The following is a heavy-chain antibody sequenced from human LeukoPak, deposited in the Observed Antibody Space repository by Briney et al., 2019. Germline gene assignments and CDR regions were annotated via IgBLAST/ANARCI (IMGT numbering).Heavy chain of an antibody. CDR2: IYSSGST. V-gene: IGHV4-59*01. CDR1: GGSISCYF. J-gene: IGHJ4*02. Sequence: SETLSLTCTVSGGSISCYFWNWIRQPPGKGLEWIGYIYSSGSTKYNPSLKSRVTMSVDTSKNQFSLNLSSVTATDTAVYYCARGGAAYCSSASCPFDYWGQGTLVTVSS. D-gene: IGHD2-2*01. CDR3: ARGGAAYCSSASCPFDY.